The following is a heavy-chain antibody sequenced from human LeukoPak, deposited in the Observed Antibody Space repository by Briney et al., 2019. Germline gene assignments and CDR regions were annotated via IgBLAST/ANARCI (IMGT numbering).Heavy chain of an antibody. Sequence: SETLSLTCAVYGGSFSGYYWSWIRQPPGKGLEWIGEINHSGSTNYNPSLKSRVTISVDTSKNQFSLNLSSVTPPHTAVYYCARESSSNRTPFDYSGPGTLLTVSS. CDR2: INHSGST. V-gene: IGHV4-34*01. CDR3: ARESSSNRTPFDY. J-gene: IGHJ4*02. D-gene: IGHD1-14*01. CDR1: GGSFSGYY.